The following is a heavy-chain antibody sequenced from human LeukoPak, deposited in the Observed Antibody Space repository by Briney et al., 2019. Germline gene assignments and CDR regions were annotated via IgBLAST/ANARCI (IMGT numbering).Heavy chain of an antibody. CDR1: GFTFSSYA. J-gene: IGHJ4*02. CDR3: GRGMRDYYGLDY. D-gene: IGHD3-10*01. V-gene: IGHV3-23*01. Sequence: GGSLRLSCAASGFTFSSYAMSWVRQAPGKGLEWVSAISGSGGSTYYADSVRGRFTISRDNANNTLYLQMNRLTVEDTAVYYCGRGMRDYYGLDYWGQGSLVTVSS. CDR2: ISGSGGST.